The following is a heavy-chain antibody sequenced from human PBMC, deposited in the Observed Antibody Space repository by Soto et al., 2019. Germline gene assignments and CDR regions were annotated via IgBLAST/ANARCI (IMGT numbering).Heavy chain of an antibody. J-gene: IGHJ3*02. D-gene: IGHD3-10*01. CDR1: GFTSGDYS. CDR3: ASRNGPGEADAFDI. CDR2: IRYKAYGGTT. Sequence: PGGSLRLSCTPSGFTSGDYSMSWFCQAQGKGLEWVGFIRYKAYGGTTEYAASVKGRFTISRDDSKSIAYLQMNSLKTEDTAVYYCASRNGPGEADAFDIWGQGTMVTVSS. V-gene: IGHV3-49*03.